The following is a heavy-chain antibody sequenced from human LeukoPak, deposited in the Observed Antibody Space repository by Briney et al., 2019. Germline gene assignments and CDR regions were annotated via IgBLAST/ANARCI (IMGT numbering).Heavy chain of an antibody. CDR3: ARDDSDDYGGYGFDY. J-gene: IGHJ4*02. CDR2: ISAYNGNT. CDR1: GYTFTSHG. Sequence: ASVKVSCKASGYTFTSHGISWVRQAPGQGLEWMGWISAYNGNTNYAQKLQGRVTMTTDTSTSTAYMELRSLRSDDTAVYYCARDDSDDYGGYGFDYWGQGTLVTVSS. D-gene: IGHD4-17*01. V-gene: IGHV1-18*01.